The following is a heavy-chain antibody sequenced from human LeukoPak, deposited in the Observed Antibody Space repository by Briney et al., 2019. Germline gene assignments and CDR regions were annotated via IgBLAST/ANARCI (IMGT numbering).Heavy chain of an antibody. CDR2: IYYSGST. CDR1: GGSISSYY. CDR3: ARASRPTSSSSHYYGMDV. J-gene: IGHJ6*02. D-gene: IGHD6-6*01. V-gene: IGHV4-59*01. Sequence: SETLSLTCTVSGGSISSYYWSWIRQPPGKGLEWIGCIYYSGSTNYNPSLKSRVTISVDTSKNQFSLKLSSVTAADTAVYYCARASRPTSSSSHYYGMDVWGQGTTVTVSS.